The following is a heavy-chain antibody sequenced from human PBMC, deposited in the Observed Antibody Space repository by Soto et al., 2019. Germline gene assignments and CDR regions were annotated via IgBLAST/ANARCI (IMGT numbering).Heavy chain of an antibody. CDR1: GYTFTSYA. V-gene: IGHV1-3*01. CDR2: INAGNGNT. CDR3: ARDQGIAAGFDY. J-gene: IGHJ4*02. Sequence: QVQLVQSGAEVKKPGASVKVSCKASGYTFTSYAMHWVRQAPGQRLEWMGWINAGNGNTKYSQKFQGRVTITRDTSASTAYMELSSLRCEDTAVYYCARDQGIAAGFDYWGQGTLVTVSS. D-gene: IGHD6-25*01.